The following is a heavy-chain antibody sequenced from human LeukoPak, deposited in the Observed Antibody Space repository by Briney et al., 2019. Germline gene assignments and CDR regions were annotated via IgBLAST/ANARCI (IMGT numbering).Heavy chain of an antibody. CDR1: GFTFSTYW. V-gene: IGHV3-7*01. CDR3: TSSGYYKWGF. Sequence: GGSLRLSCTASGFTFSTYWMSWVRQAPGKGLEWVANIKQDGSEKYYVDSVKGRFIISRDNAKNSLYLQMNTLRGEDTAVYYCTSSGYYKWGFWGQGTLVTVSS. D-gene: IGHD3-3*01. J-gene: IGHJ4*02. CDR2: IKQDGSEK.